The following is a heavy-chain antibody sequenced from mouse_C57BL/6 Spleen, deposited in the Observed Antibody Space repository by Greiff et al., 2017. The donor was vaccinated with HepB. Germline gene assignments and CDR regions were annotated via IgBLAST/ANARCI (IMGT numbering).Heavy chain of an antibody. V-gene: IGHV1-80*01. CDR1: GYAFSSYW. Sequence: VQLQQSGAELVKPGASVKISCKASGYAFSSYWMNWVKQRPGKGLEWIGQIYPGAGDTNYNGKFKGKATLTADKSSITAYMQLSSLTSEDSAFYFCARSGDYYGSSSAWFAYWGQGTLVTVSA. D-gene: IGHD1-1*01. CDR2: IYPGAGDT. CDR3: ARSGDYYGSSSAWFAY. J-gene: IGHJ3*01.